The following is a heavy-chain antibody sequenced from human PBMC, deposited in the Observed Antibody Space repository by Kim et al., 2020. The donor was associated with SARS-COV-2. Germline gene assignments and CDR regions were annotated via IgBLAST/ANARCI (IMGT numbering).Heavy chain of an antibody. J-gene: IGHJ4*02. CDR3: ARIEVGYDILTGYAPYFDY. V-gene: IGHV3-11*03. D-gene: IGHD3-9*01. CDR1: GFTFSDYY. Sequence: GGSLRLYCAASGFTFSDYYMSWIRQAPGKGLEWVSYISSSSSYTNYADSVKGRFTISRDNAKNSLYLQMNSLRAEDTAVYYCARIEVGYDILTGYAPYFDYWGQGTLVTVSS. CDR2: ISSSSSYT.